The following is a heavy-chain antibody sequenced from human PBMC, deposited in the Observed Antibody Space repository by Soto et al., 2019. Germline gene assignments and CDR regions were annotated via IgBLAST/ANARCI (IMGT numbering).Heavy chain of an antibody. V-gene: IGHV3-49*04. CDR1: GFTFGDYA. Sequence: GESLKISCTGSGFTFGDYAMHWVCQAPGKGLEWVGCIRSKAFGGTTQYAASVKGRLTISRDDSKTIAYLQINSLKTEDTAVYYCTRDPDTTTVFGVENYGLDVWGQGTTVTVSS. J-gene: IGHJ6*02. CDR2: IRSKAFGGTT. CDR3: TRDPDTTTVFGVENYGLDV. D-gene: IGHD3-3*01.